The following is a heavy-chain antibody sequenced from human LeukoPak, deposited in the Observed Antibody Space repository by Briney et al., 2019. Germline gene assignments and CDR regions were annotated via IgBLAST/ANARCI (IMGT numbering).Heavy chain of an antibody. V-gene: IGHV4-61*01. D-gene: IGHD3-22*01. CDR3: VREAATDYYDSSGYYRQTEVFDA. CDR1: GGSVRSDSYY. CDR2: VYYSGST. J-gene: IGHJ3*01. Sequence: SETLSLTCTVSGGSVRSDSYYWSWIRQPPGKGLEWIGYVYYSGSTNYNPSLKSRVTISIDTSKNQFSLKLRSVTAADTAVYYCVREAATDYYDSSGYYRQTEVFDAWGQGTMVTVSS.